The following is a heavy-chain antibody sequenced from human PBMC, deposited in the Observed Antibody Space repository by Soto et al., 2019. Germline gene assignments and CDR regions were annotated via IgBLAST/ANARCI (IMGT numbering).Heavy chain of an antibody. CDR1: GDSISSYY. D-gene: IGHD2-21*02. CDR3: ARGGGIVVVTAPYDH. Sequence: PSETLSLTCTVSGDSISSYYWSWIRQPPGKGLEWIGYIHYSGSTNYNPSLKSRVTMTSDTSTSTVHMELGSLTPEDTAVYYCARGGGIVVVTAPYDHWGQGTLVTVSS. CDR2: IHYSGST. J-gene: IGHJ4*02. V-gene: IGHV4-59*01.